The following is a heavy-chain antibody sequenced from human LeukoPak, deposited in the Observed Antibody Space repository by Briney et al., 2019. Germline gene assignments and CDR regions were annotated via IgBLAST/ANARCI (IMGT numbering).Heavy chain of an antibody. V-gene: IGHV4-39*07. CDR3: ARGGDGYNYLYYYMDV. D-gene: IGHD5-24*01. CDR2: IYYSGST. CDR1: GGSISSSSYY. J-gene: IGHJ6*03. Sequence: SETLSLTCTVSGGSISSSSYYWGWIRQPPGKGLEGIASIYYSGSTYYNPSLKSRVTISVDTSKNQFSLKLSSVTAADTAVYYCARGGDGYNYLYYYMDVWGKGTTVTVSS.